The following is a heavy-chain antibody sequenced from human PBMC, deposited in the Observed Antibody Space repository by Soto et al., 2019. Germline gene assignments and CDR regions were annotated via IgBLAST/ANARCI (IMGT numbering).Heavy chain of an antibody. J-gene: IGHJ3*02. D-gene: IGHD3-16*02. V-gene: IGHV4-31*03. CDR1: GGSISSGGYY. CDR3: ARDSTYRGAFDI. CDR2: IHYSVST. Sequence: PSETLSLTCTVSGGSISSGGYYWSWIRQHPGKGLEWIGYIHYSVSTYYNPSLKSRVTISVDTSKNHFSLKLSSVSAADTSVYYCARDSTYRGAFDIWGQGTMVTVSS.